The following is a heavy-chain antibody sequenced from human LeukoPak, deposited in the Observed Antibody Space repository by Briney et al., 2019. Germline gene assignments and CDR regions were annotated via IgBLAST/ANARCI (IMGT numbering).Heavy chain of an antibody. V-gene: IGHV4-39*07. Sequence: PSETLSLTCTVSGGSISSSSYYWGWIRQPPGKGLEWIGEIYHSGSTNYNPSLKSRVTISVDKSKNQFSLKLSSVTAADTAVYYCARADTAMDTRALDYWGQGTLVTVSS. CDR1: GGSISSSSYY. J-gene: IGHJ4*02. CDR3: ARADTAMDTRALDY. CDR2: IYHSGST. D-gene: IGHD5-18*01.